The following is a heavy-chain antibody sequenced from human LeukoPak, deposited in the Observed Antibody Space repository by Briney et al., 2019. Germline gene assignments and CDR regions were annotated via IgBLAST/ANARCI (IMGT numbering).Heavy chain of an antibody. CDR1: GGSISSYY. D-gene: IGHD4-17*01. Sequence: SETLSLTCTVSGGSISSYYWSWIRQPPGKGLEWIGYIYYSGSTNYNPSPKSRVTISVDTSKNQFSLKLSSVTAADTAVYYCARDLYDYGDYFDAFDIWGQGTMVTVSS. J-gene: IGHJ3*02. CDR3: ARDLYDYGDYFDAFDI. V-gene: IGHV4-59*01. CDR2: IYYSGST.